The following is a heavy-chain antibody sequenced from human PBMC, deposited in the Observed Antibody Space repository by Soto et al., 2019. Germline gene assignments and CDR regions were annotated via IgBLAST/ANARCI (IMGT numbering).Heavy chain of an antibody. CDR2: SNPNSGGT. CDR3: ATSRVSIAVAGETEYYFDY. V-gene: IGHV1-2*04. J-gene: IGHJ4*02. D-gene: IGHD6-19*01. Sequence: QVQLVQSGAEVKKPGASVKVSCKASGYTFTGYYMHWVRQAPGQGLEWMGWSNPNSGGTNYAQKFQGWVTMTRDTSISTAYMELSRLRSDETAVYYCATSRVSIAVAGETEYYFDYWGQGTLVTVSS. CDR1: GYTFTGYY.